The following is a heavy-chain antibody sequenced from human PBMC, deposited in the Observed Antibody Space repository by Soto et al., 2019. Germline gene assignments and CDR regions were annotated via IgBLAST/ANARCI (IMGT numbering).Heavy chain of an antibody. CDR3: ATRGTQESWLEFADY. J-gene: IGHJ4*02. CDR1: GGTFSSLV. CDR2: IIPISGRT. Sequence: QVQLVQSGAEVKRPGSSVKVSCEASGGTFSSLVFTWVRQAPGQGLEWMGGIIPISGRTTFAPKFLGRVTMTADESTRTTYMELTALTSDDTAIYYCATRGTQESWLEFADYWGQGTLVTVSS. D-gene: IGHD5-12*01. V-gene: IGHV1-69*01.